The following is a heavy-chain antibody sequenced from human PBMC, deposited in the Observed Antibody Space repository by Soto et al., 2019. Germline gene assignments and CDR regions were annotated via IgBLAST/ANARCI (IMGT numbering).Heavy chain of an antibody. Sequence: PSETLSLTCTVSGGSISSYYWSWIRRPPGKGLEWIGYIYYSGSTNYNPSLKSRVTISVDTSKNQFSLKLSSVTAADTAVYYCAKAIVLLWFGELFEQNYYYGMDVWGQGTTVTV. J-gene: IGHJ6*02. CDR1: GGSISSYY. CDR3: AKAIVLLWFGELFEQNYYYGMDV. CDR2: IYYSGST. V-gene: IGHV4-59*01. D-gene: IGHD3-10*01.